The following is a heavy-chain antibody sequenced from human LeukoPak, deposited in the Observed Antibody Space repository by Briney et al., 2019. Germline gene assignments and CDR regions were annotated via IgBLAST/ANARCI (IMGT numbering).Heavy chain of an antibody. Sequence: KSSETLSLTCTVSGGSISSSSYYWSWIRQPPGKGLEWIGYIYYSGSTNYNPSPKSRVTISVDTSKNQFSLKLSSVTAADTAVYYCARGGWYSGSYYDAFDIWGQGTMVTVSS. CDR1: GGSISSSSYY. CDR3: ARGGWYSGSYYDAFDI. J-gene: IGHJ3*02. V-gene: IGHV4-61*01. D-gene: IGHD1-26*01. CDR2: IYYSGST.